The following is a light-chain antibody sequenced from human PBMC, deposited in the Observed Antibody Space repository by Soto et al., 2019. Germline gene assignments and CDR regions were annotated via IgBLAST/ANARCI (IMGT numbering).Light chain of an antibody. CDR2: GAS. J-gene: IGKJ2*01. V-gene: IGKV3-15*01. CDR3: QQYNKWPYT. Sequence: EIVMTQSPATLSGSPGERATLSCRASQSVSSNLAWYQQKPGQAPRLLIYGASTRATGIPARFSGSGSGTEYTLTFSSLQPEDFAAYFCQQYNKWPYTFGQGTKLEIK. CDR1: QSVSSN.